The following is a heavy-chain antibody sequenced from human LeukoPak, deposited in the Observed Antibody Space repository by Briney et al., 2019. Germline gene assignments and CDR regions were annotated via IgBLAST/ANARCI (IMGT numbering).Heavy chain of an antibody. D-gene: IGHD4-23*01. CDR2: INHSGST. CDR3: ASRDYGGNPLSGY. J-gene: IGHJ4*02. Sequence: SETLSLTCAVYGGSFSGYYWSWIRQPPGKGLEWIGEINHSGSTNYNPSLKSRVTISVDTSKNQFSLKLSSVTAADTAVYYCASRDYGGNPLSGYWGLGTLVTVSS. CDR1: GGSFSGYY. V-gene: IGHV4-34*01.